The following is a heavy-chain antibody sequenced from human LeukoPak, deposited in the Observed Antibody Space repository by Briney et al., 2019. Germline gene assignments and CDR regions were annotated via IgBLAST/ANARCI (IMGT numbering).Heavy chain of an antibody. CDR1: GGSISSGGYS. J-gene: IGHJ4*02. D-gene: IGHD4-11*01. CDR3: ARGDYTSPYYFDY. V-gene: IGHV4-30-2*01. CDR2: IYHSGST. Sequence: SETLSLTCAVSGGSISSGGYSWSWIRQPPGKGLEWIGYIYHSGSTYYNPSLKSRVTISVDRSKNQFSLKLSSVTAADTAVYYCARGDYTSPYYFDYWGQGTLVTVSS.